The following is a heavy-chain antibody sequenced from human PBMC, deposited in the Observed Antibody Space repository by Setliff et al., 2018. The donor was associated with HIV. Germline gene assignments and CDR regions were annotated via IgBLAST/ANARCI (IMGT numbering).Heavy chain of an antibody. D-gene: IGHD3-10*01. CDR1: GGSISSGDYY. J-gene: IGHJ4*02. V-gene: IGHV4-31*03. CDR2: IYYTGST. CDR3: ARAPFYYGSGSYQTFDY. Sequence: KPSETLSLTCTVSGGSISSGDYYWSWIRQHPRKGLEWIGYIYYTGSTYYNPSLKSRVTISVDTSKNQFSLKLSSVTAADTAVYYCARAPFYYGSGSYQTFDYWGQGTLVTVS.